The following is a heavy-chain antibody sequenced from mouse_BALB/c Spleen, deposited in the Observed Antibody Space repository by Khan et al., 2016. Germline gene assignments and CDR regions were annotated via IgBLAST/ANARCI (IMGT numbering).Heavy chain of an antibody. J-gene: IGHJ3*01. V-gene: IGHV1-20*02. CDR2: INPYNGDT. Sequence: VQLQQSGPELVKPGASVKISCKASGYSFTGYFINWVMQSHGKSLEWIGRINPYNGDTFYNQKFKGKATLTVDKSSRKAHMELRSRASEDSAVYYCAIGFYGYDGFAYWGQGTLVTVSA. D-gene: IGHD2-2*01. CDR1: GYSFTGYF. CDR3: AIGFYGYDGFAY.